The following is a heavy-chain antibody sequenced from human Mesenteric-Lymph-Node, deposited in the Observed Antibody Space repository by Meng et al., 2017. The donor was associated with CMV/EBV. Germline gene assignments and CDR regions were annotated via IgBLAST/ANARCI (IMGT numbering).Heavy chain of an antibody. CDR1: GGSCSGYY. J-gene: IGHJ4*02. CDR3: ARRYSGYNPFDY. V-gene: IGHV4-34*01. D-gene: IGHD5-12*01. CDR2: IDHGGST. Sequence: LTCAVYGGSCSGYYCSWLRQPPGKGLGWLREIDHGGSTSYNPSLKSRVTISVDTSKIQFSLKLSSVTAADTAVYYCARRYSGYNPFDYWGQGTLVTVSS.